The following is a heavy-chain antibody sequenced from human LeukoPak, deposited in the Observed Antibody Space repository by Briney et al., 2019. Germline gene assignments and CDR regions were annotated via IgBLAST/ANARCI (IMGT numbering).Heavy chain of an antibody. CDR2: ISSRSATI. CDR1: GFTFSSYA. CDR3: ARDAGPYDILTGYHPYYFDY. Sequence: GGSLRLSCAASGFTFSSYAMHWVRQAPGKGLEWVSYISSRSATIYYADSVKGRFTISRDNAKNSLYLQMNSLRAEDTAVYYCARDAGPYDILTGYHPYYFDYWGQGTLVTVSS. D-gene: IGHD3-9*01. J-gene: IGHJ4*02. V-gene: IGHV3-48*01.